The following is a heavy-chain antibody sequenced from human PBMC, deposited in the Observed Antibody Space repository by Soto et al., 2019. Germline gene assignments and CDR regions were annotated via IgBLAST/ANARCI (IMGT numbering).Heavy chain of an antibody. CDR2: IDPSDSQT. V-gene: IGHV5-10-1*01. Sequence: GESLKISCKGSGYSFAGYWITWVRQMPGKGLGWMGRIDPSDSQTYYSPSFRGHVTISAAKSITTVFLQWSSLRASDTAMYYCARQIYDSDSGPNFQYYFDSWGQGTLVTVSS. D-gene: IGHD3-22*01. CDR3: ARQIYDSDSGPNFQYYFDS. J-gene: IGHJ4*02. CDR1: GYSFAGYW.